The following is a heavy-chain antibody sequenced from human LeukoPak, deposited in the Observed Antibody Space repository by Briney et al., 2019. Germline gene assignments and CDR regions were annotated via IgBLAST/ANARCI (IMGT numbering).Heavy chain of an antibody. V-gene: IGHV4-34*01. J-gene: IGHJ6*02. Sequence: PSETLSLTCAVYGGSFSGYYWSWIRQPPGKGLEWIGYIYYSGSTYYNPSLMSRVTISVDTSKNQFSLKLSSVTAADTAVYYCARDGSIRGYYYGMDVWGQGTTVTVSS. CDR3: ARDGSIRGYYYGMDV. CDR1: GGSFSGYY. D-gene: IGHD1-26*01. CDR2: IYYSGST.